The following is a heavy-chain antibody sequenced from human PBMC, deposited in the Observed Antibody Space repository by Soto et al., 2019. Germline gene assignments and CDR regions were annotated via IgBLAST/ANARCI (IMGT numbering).Heavy chain of an antibody. CDR1: GFTFSSYS. CDR2: ISSSSSTI. J-gene: IGHJ3*02. Sequence: EVQLVESGGGLVQPGGSLRLSCAASGFTFSSYSMNWVRQAPGKGLEWVSYISSSSSTIYYADSVKGRFTISRDNAKNSLYLQMNSLRDEDTAVYYCASPHYYDSSRRGSDAFDIWGQGTMVTVSS. CDR3: ASPHYYDSSRRGSDAFDI. D-gene: IGHD3-22*01. V-gene: IGHV3-48*02.